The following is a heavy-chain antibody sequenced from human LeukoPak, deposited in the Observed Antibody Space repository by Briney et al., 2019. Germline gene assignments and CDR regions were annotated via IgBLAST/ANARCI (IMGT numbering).Heavy chain of an antibody. D-gene: IGHD1-26*01. V-gene: IGHV3-7*01. CDR3: ARNNYYARDY. CDR1: GFTFSNYW. J-gene: IGHJ4*02. Sequence: PGGSLRLSCAASGFTFSNYWMSWVRQAPGKGLEWVANVVGDGSDKYYVDSVKGRFTVSRDNAKNSLYLQMNSLRAEDTAVYYCARNNYYARDYWGQGNLVTVAS. CDR2: VVGDGSDK.